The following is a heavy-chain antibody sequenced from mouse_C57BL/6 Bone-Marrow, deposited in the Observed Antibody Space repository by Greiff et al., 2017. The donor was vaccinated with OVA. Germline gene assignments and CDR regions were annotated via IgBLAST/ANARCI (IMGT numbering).Heavy chain of an antibody. CDR1: GFNIKDDY. Sequence: VQLQQSGAELVRPGASVKLSCTASGFNIKDDYMHWVKQRPEQGLEWIGWIDPENGDTEYASKFQGRVTITADTSSNTAYLQLSSLTSEDTAVYYCTFYDYDWFAYWGQGTLVTVSA. J-gene: IGHJ3*01. CDR3: TFYDYDWFAY. V-gene: IGHV14-4*01. D-gene: IGHD2-4*01. CDR2: IDPENGDT.